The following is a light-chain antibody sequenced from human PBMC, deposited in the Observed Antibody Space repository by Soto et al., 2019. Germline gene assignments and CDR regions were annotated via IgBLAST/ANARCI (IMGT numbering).Light chain of an antibody. CDR2: AAS. Sequence: DVQITQSPSTLSASVGDRVTITCRASQSISSWLAWYQQKPGKAPKLLIYAASTLYGGVPSRFSGSGSGTEFTLTVNSLQHDDFATYFCQQYNSYSRTFGQGTKVDIK. V-gene: IGKV1-5*01. CDR3: QQYNSYSRT. CDR1: QSISSW. J-gene: IGKJ1*01.